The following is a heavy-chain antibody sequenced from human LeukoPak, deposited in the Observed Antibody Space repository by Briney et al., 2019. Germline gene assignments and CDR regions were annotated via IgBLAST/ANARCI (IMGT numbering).Heavy chain of an antibody. CDR2: ISWNSGSI. J-gene: IGHJ4*02. CDR3: AKDIGGIVVVPAAFGE. V-gene: IGHV3-9*01. Sequence: GGSLRLSCAASGFTFSSYWMSWVRQAPGKGLEWVSGISWNSGSIGYADSVKGRFTISRDNAKNSLYLQMNSLRAEDTALYYCAKDIGGIVVVPAAFGEWGQGTLVTVSS. CDR1: GFTFSSYW. D-gene: IGHD2-2*01.